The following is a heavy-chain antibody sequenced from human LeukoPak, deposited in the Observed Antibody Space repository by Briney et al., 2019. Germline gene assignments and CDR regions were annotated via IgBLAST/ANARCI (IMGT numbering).Heavy chain of an antibody. D-gene: IGHD3-10*01. J-gene: IGHJ6*02. CDR2: IIPILGIA. CDR3: AREASYGSRSYLPMAIYGMDV. V-gene: IGHV1-69*04. CDR1: GGTFSSYA. Sequence: GASVKASCKASGGTFSSYAISWVRQAPGQGLEWIGRIIPILGIANYAQKFQGRVTITADKSTSTAYMGLSSLRSEDTAVYYCAREASYGSRSYLPMAIYGMDVWGQGTTVTVSS.